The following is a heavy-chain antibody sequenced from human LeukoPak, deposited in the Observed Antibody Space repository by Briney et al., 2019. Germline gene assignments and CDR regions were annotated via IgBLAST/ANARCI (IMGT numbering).Heavy chain of an antibody. D-gene: IGHD6-13*01. V-gene: IGHV1-2*02. J-gene: IGHJ6*02. Sequence: SVKVSCMASGFTFTDYYMHWFRQAPGQGLEGMGWINPNSGGTNYAQKFQGRVTMTRDTSISAAYMELSRLRSDDTAVYYCARSESSSSWYLHHYYYYGMDVWGQRTTVTVSS. CDR1: GFTFTDYY. CDR2: INPNSGGT. CDR3: ARSESSSSWYLHHYYYYGMDV.